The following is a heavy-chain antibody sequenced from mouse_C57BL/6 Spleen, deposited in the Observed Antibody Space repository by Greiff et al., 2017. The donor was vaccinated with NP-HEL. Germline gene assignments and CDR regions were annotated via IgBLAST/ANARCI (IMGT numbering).Heavy chain of an antibody. CDR1: GYTFTEYT. CDR3: ARHEDGSPIYSNPYFDY. D-gene: IGHD1-1*01. Sequence: QVQLKESGAELVKPGASVKLSCKASGYTFTEYTIHWVKQRSGQGLEWIVWFYPGSGSIKYTEQFKDKATLTADKSSSPVYMELSRLTSEDSAVYFCARHEDGSPIYSNPYFDYWGQGTTLTVSS. J-gene: IGHJ2*01. CDR2: FYPGSGSI. V-gene: IGHV1-62-2*01.